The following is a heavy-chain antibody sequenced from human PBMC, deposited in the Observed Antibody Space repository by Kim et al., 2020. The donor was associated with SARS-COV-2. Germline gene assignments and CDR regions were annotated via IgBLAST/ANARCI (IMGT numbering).Heavy chain of an antibody. J-gene: IGHJ4*02. V-gene: IGHV3-23*01. D-gene: IGHD3-22*01. CDR3: ANNFDYYDSSGYQYYFDY. Sequence: KGRFTISRDNSKNTLYLQMNSLRAEDTAVYYCANNFDYYDSSGYQYYFDYWGQGTLVTVSS.